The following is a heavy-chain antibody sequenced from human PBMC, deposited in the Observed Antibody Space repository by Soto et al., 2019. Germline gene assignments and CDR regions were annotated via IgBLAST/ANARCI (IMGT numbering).Heavy chain of an antibody. V-gene: IGHV4-39*01. CDR3: AAAAGH. Sequence: SETLSLTCTVSGGSISSSSYYWGWIRQPPGKGLEWIGSLFYSGSTYYNPSLKCRVTISVDTSKNQFSLKLSSVTAADMAVYYCAAAAGHWGEGTLVTVSS. J-gene: IGHJ4*02. D-gene: IGHD2-15*01. CDR1: GGSISSSSYY. CDR2: LFYSGST.